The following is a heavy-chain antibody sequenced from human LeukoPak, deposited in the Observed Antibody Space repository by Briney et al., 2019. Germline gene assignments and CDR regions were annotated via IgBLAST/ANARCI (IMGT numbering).Heavy chain of an antibody. V-gene: IGHV4-31*03. Sequence: KPSQTLSLTCTVSGGSISSGVYYWSWIRQHPGKGLEWIGHIYDSGSTYYNPSLKSRVIISVDTSKNQFSLKLSSVAAADTAVYYCAGAESLGYSYGYVYWGQGTLVTVSS. CDR3: AGAESLGYSYGYVY. J-gene: IGHJ1*01. CDR1: GGSISSGVYY. D-gene: IGHD5-18*01. CDR2: IYDSGST.